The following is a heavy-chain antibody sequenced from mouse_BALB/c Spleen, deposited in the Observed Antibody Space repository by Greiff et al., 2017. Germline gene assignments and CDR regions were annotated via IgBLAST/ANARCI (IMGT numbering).Heavy chain of an antibody. CDR2: INSNGGST. V-gene: IGHV5-6-3*01. J-gene: IGHJ4*01. CDR1: GFTFSSYG. CDR3: ARDRYAMDY. Sequence: EVKVVESGGGLVQPGGSLKLSCAASGFTFSSYGMSWVRQTPDKRLELVATINSNGGSTYYPDSVKGRFTISRDNVKNTLYLQMSSLKSEDTAMYYCARDRYAMDYWGQGTSVTVSS.